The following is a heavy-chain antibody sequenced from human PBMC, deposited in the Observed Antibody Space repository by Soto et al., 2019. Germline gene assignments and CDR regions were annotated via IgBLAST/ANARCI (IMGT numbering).Heavy chain of an antibody. CDR3: ARALIAVAGTYRFDP. D-gene: IGHD6-19*01. V-gene: IGHV4-61*08. CDR2: IYYSGST. J-gene: IGHJ5*02. Sequence: SETLSLTCTVSGGSISSGDYYWSWIRQPPGKGLEWIGYIYYSGSTNYNPSLKSRVTISVDTSKNQFSLKLSSVTAADTAVYYWARALIAVAGTYRFDPWGQGTLVTVSS. CDR1: GGSISSGDYY.